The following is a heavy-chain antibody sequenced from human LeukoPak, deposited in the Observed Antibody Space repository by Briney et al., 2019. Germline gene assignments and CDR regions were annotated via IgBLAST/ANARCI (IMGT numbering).Heavy chain of an antibody. CDR1: GFTFRTYL. D-gene: IGHD3-22*01. CDR2: INDDGSGI. Sequence: GGSLRLSCAASGFTFRTYLMHWVRQVPGKGLMWVSRINDDGSGIIYADSVRGRFTSSRDNAKNTLYLQMNSLRAEDTAVYYCARRGHYYDSNGYDMGDDAFDMWGQGTMVTVSS. V-gene: IGHV3-74*01. J-gene: IGHJ3*02. CDR3: ARRGHYYDSNGYDMGDDAFDM.